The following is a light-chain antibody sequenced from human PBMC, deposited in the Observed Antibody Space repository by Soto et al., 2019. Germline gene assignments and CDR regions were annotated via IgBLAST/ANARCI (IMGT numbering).Light chain of an antibody. CDR1: QSVSSY. CDR2: DAS. CDR3: QQRSNWPPT. V-gene: IGKV3-11*01. Sequence: EIVLTQSPGTLSLSPGERATLSCRASQSVSSYXAWYQQKPGQAPRLLIYDASTRATGIPARFTSLEPEDSAVYYCQQRSNWPPTFGQGTKVDIK. J-gene: IGKJ1*01.